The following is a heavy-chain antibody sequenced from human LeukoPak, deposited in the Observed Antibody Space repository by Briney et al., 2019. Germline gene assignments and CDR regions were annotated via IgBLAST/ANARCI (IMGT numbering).Heavy chain of an antibody. CDR3: ARGFAYCGGDCRDAFDI. Sequence: PSETLSLTCTVSGGSISSYYWSWIRQPAGKGLEWIGRIYTSGSTNYNPSLKSRVTMSVDTSKNQFSLKLSSVTAADTAVYYCARGFAYCGGDCRDAFDIWGQGTMVTVSS. J-gene: IGHJ3*02. CDR2: IYTSGST. CDR1: GGSISSYY. D-gene: IGHD2-21*02. V-gene: IGHV4-4*07.